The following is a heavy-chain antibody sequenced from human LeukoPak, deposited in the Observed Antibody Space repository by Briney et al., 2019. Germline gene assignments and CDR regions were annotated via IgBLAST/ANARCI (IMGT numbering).Heavy chain of an antibody. D-gene: IGHD3-10*01. CDR2: ISSSGSTI. V-gene: IGHV3-48*03. CDR3: AKARRSGGITMVRGVKDRGWFDP. CDR1: GFTFSSYE. Sequence: GGSLRLSCAASGFTFSSYEMNWVRQAPGKGLEWVSYISSSGSTIYYADSVKGRFTISRDNSKNTLYLQISSLRAEDTAVYYCAKARRSGGITMVRGVKDRGWFDPWGQGTLVTVSS. J-gene: IGHJ5*02.